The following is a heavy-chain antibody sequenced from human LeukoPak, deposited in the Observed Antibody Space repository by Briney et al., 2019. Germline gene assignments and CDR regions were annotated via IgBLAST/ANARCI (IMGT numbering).Heavy chain of an antibody. CDR3: ARGPPYQLLYSSFAYYYYYMDV. D-gene: IGHD2-2*02. CDR1: GGSFGGYY. V-gene: IGHV4-34*01. CDR2: INHSGST. J-gene: IGHJ6*03. Sequence: KPSETLSLTCAVYGGSFGGYYWSWIRQPPGKGLEWIGEINHSGSTNYNPSLKSRVTISVDTSKDQFSLKLSSVTAAGTAVYYCARGPPYQLLYSSFAYYYYYMDVWGKGTTVTVSS.